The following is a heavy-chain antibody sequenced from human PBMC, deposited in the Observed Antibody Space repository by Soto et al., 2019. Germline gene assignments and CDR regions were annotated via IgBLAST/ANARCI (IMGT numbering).Heavy chain of an antibody. CDR3: ARALGYSSSRYPMNWFDP. D-gene: IGHD6-13*01. CDR2: IYYSGST. Sequence: KTSETLSLTCTVSGGSFSSYYWSWIRQPPGKGLEWIGYIYYSGSTNYNPSLKSRVTMSVDTSKNQFSLKLSSVTAADTAVYYCARALGYSSSRYPMNWFDPWGQGTLVTVSS. V-gene: IGHV4-59*01. J-gene: IGHJ5*01. CDR1: GGSFSSYY.